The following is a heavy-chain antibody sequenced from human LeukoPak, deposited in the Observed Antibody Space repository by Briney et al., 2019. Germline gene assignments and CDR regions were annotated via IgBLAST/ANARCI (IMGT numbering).Heavy chain of an antibody. V-gene: IGHV4-4*09. CDR2: IYTSGST. Sequence: NPSETLSLTCTVSGGYISSYYWSWIRQPPGKGLEWIGYIYTSGSTNYNPSLKSRVTISVDTSKNQFSLKLSSVTAADTAVYYCARGLYYYDSGPVGYWGQGTLVTVSS. CDR3: ARGLYYYDSGPVGY. D-gene: IGHD3-22*01. J-gene: IGHJ4*02. CDR1: GGYISSYY.